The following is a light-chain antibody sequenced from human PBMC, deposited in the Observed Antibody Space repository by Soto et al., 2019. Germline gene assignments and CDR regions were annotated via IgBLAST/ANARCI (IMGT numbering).Light chain of an antibody. J-gene: IGLJ1*01. CDR1: SSDVGGYNY. Sequence: QSALTQPASVSGSPGQSITISCTGTSSDVGGYNYVSWYQQHPGKAPKLMIYDVSNRPSGVSNRFSGSKSGNTASLTISGLQADDEADYYCTSFAGSGTYVFGTGTKVTVL. V-gene: IGLV2-14*03. CDR2: DVS. CDR3: TSFAGSGTYV.